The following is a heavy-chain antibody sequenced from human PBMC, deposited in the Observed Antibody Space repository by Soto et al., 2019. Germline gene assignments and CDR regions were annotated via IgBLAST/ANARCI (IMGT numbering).Heavy chain of an antibody. CDR3: ARTLGYCSTTSCYEFGAFDI. Sequence: GESLKISSKGFGFSFASYWIGWVRQMPGKGLEWMGIIYPGDSETRYSPSFQGQVNISADKSISTANLQWSSLRASDTAMYYCARTLGYCSTTSCYEFGAFDIWGQGTMVTVSS. D-gene: IGHD2-2*03. J-gene: IGHJ3*02. V-gene: IGHV5-51*01. CDR1: GFSFASYW. CDR2: IYPGDSET.